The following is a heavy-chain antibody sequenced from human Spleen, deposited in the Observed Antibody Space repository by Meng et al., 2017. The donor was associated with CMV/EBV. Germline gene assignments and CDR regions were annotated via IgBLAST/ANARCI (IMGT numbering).Heavy chain of an antibody. CDR2: IYKSEPT. Sequence: SETLSLTCTVSGYSISSGYYWGWIRQPPGKGLEWIGTIYKSEPTYHNPSLKSRVTIFVDTSENQFSVNLSSVTAADTSVYYCARLSFALGYCGATNCSPRHYHYYFDQWGQGTLVTVSS. J-gene: IGHJ4*02. CDR3: ARLSFALGYCGATNCSPRHYHYYFDQ. D-gene: IGHD2-2*01. V-gene: IGHV4-38-2*02. CDR1: GYSISSGYY.